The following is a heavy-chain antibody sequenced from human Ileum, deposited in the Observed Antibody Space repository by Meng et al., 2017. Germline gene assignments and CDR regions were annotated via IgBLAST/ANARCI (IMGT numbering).Heavy chain of an antibody. CDR2: IIPILGIA. CDR3: ARSSLGWPFLPFDY. CDR1: GGTFSSYT. D-gene: IGHD3-3*01. J-gene: IGHJ4*02. V-gene: IGHV1-69*02. Sequence: QVQLVQSGAEVKKPGSSVKVSCKASGGTFSSYTISWVRQAPGQGIEWMERIIPILGIANNAQKFQGRVTITADKSTSTACMELSSLRSEDTAVYYCARSSLGWPFLPFDYWGQGTLVTVSS.